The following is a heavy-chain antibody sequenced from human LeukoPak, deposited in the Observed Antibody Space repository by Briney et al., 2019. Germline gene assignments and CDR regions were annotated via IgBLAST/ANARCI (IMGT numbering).Heavy chain of an antibody. D-gene: IGHD1-20*01. Sequence: SETLSLTCTVSGGSISSYYWSCIRQPPGKGLEWIGYIYYSGSTNYNPSLKSRVTISVDTSKNQFSLKLSSVTAADTAVYYCARALRARITGTTASVYGMDVWGQGTTVTVSS. J-gene: IGHJ6*02. V-gene: IGHV4-59*01. CDR1: GGSISSYY. CDR3: ARALRARITGTTASVYGMDV. CDR2: IYYSGST.